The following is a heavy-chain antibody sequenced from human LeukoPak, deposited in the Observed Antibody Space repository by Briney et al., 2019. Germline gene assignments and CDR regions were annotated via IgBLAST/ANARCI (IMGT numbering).Heavy chain of an antibody. Sequence: GSLRLSCAASGFTFSSYAMSWVRQAPGKGLEWVSAISGSGGSTYYADSVRGRFTISRDNSKNTLYLQMNSLSAEDTAVYYCAKGSGWNPYCDHWGQGTLVTVSS. V-gene: IGHV3-23*01. CDR3: AKGSGWNPYCDH. J-gene: IGHJ4*02. CDR2: ISGSGGST. D-gene: IGHD6-19*01. CDR1: GFTFSSYA.